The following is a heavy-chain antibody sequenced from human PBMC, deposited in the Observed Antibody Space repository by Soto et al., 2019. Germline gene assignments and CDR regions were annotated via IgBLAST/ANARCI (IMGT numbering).Heavy chain of an antibody. CDR2: IHTAKGNT. J-gene: IGHJ6*02. CDR3: ARVGATVTTEDYYYGMDV. CDR1: GYTFTNNV. D-gene: IGHD4-4*01. Sequence: GASVKVSCKASGYTFTNNVIHWLRQAPGQTLEWMGWIHTAKGNTKYSQKFEARVTLTRDTAASTAYMELNSLRSDDTAVYYCARVGATVTTEDYYYGMDVWGQGTTVTVSS. V-gene: IGHV1-3*04.